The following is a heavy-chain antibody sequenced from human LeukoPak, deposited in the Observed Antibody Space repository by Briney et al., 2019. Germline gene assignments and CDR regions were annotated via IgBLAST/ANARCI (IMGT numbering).Heavy chain of an antibody. CDR3: ARGIVGATADT. Sequence: GGSLRLSCAASGFTFSSYSMNWVRQAPGKGLECVSYISSSSSTIYYADSVKGRFTISRDNAKNSLYLQMNSLRAEDTAVYYCARGIVGATADTWGQGTLVTVSS. J-gene: IGHJ4*02. D-gene: IGHD1-26*01. CDR1: GFTFSSYS. V-gene: IGHV3-48*04. CDR2: ISSSSSTI.